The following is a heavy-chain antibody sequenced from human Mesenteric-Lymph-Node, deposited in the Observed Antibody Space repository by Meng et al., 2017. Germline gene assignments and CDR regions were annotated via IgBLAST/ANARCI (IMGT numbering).Heavy chain of an antibody. D-gene: IGHD6-19*01. CDR2: VSWNGSRT. J-gene: IGHJ4*02. CDR1: GFTFTNAW. V-gene: IGHV3-19*01. Sequence: GGSLRLSCAASGFTFTNAWMNWVRPAPGKGLEWVSCVSWNGSRTHYADSVKGRFIISRDNSRNFLYQQMNSLRPEDMAVYYCVRAGASGWYGLVDDYWGQGTLVTVSS. CDR3: VRAGASGWYGLVDDY.